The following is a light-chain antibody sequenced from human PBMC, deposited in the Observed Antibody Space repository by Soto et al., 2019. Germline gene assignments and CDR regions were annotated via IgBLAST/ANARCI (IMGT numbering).Light chain of an antibody. CDR1: QSVSSN. CDR3: QQYNNWPGT. Sequence: EIVMTQSPATLSVSPGERATLSCRASQSVSSNLAWYQQTPGQAPRLFIYGASTRATGIPARFTGSGSGTEFILTISSLQSEDFAVYYCQQYNNWPGTFGQGTKV. J-gene: IGKJ1*01. V-gene: IGKV3-15*01. CDR2: GAS.